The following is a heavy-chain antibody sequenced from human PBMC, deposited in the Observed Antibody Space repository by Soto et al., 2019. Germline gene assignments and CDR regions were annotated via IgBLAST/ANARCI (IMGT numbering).Heavy chain of an antibody. CDR3: AAYSDYLFDY. CDR2: IYYSGST. CDR1: GGSISSYY. V-gene: IGHV4-59*01. Sequence: QVQLQESGPGLVKPSETLSLTCTVSGGSISSYYWSWIRQPPGKGLEWIGYIYYSGSTNYNPSLKSRVTISVDPSKNQLSLKLSSVTAAEKAVYYCAAYSDYLFDYWGQGTLVTVSS. J-gene: IGHJ4*02. D-gene: IGHD3-16*01.